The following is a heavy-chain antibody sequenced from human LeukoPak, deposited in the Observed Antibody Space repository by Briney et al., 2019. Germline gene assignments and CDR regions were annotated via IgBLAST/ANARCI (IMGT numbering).Heavy chain of an antibody. Sequence: GGSLRLSCAASGFTFSSYAMHWVRQAPGKGLEWVAVISYDGSNKYYADSVKGRFTISRDNSKNTLYLQMNSLRAEDTAVSYCAGLRMIVVVPDYWGQGTLVTVSS. D-gene: IGHD3-22*01. V-gene: IGHV3-30-3*01. CDR2: ISYDGSNK. J-gene: IGHJ4*02. CDR3: AGLRMIVVVPDY. CDR1: GFTFSSYA.